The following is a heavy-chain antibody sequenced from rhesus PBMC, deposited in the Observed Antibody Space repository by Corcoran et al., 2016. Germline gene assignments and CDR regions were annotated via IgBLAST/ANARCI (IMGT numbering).Heavy chain of an antibody. CDR1: GGSISSGYD. CDR3: ARGSTVDS. Sequence: QVQLQESGPGVVKPSETLSLTCAVSGGSISSGYDWSWIRQPPGKGLEWIGYIYGSSGSTNYNPSLKIRVTISKDASKNQFSLKLRSVTAADTAVYYCARGSTVDSWGQGVLVTVSS. J-gene: IGHJ4*01. V-gene: IGHV4-76*01. CDR2: IYGSSGST.